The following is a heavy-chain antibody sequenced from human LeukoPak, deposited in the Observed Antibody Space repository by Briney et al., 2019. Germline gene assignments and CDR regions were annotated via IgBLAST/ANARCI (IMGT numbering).Heavy chain of an antibody. CDR2: IHTTGDT. D-gene: IGHD1-1*01. Sequence: GGSLRLSCAASGFPFSNHDMHWVRHATGKGLEWVSGIHTTGDTYYPGSVKGRFTISRDNSKNTLYLQMNSLRAEDTAVYYCAKDRHWNDYPDWFDPWGQGTLVTVSS. V-gene: IGHV3-13*01. J-gene: IGHJ5*02. CDR3: AKDRHWNDYPDWFDP. CDR1: GFPFSNHD.